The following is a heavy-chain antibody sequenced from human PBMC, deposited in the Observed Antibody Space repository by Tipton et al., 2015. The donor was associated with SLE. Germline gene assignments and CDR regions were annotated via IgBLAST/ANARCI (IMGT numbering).Heavy chain of an antibody. D-gene: IGHD1-14*01. CDR3: ARTSPSHLGAFDI. CDR1: GGSISSYY. Sequence: TLSLTCTVSGGSISSYYWSWIRQPPGKGLEWIGSIYYSGSTYYNPSLKSRVTISVDTSKNQFSLKVSSVTAADTAVYYCARTSPSHLGAFDIWGQGTMVTVSS. J-gene: IGHJ3*02. CDR2: IYYSGST. V-gene: IGHV4-59*04.